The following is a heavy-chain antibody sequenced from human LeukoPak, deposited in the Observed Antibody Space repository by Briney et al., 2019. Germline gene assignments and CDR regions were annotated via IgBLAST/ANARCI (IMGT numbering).Heavy chain of an antibody. CDR1: GDSISIYY. J-gene: IGHJ6*02. Sequence: SETLSLTCTVSGDSISIYYWSWIRQPAGKGLEWIGRIYTSGSTNYNPSLKSRVTMSVDTSRNQFSLKLSSVTAADTAVYYCARERPHYYGSGSYSYYGMDVWGQGTTVTVSS. CDR3: ARERPHYYGSGSYSYYGMDV. D-gene: IGHD3-10*01. CDR2: IYTSGST. V-gene: IGHV4-4*07.